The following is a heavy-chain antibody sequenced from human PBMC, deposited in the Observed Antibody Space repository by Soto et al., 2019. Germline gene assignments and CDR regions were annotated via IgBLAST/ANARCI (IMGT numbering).Heavy chain of an antibody. CDR1: GYTFTSYA. Sequence: QVQLVQSGAEVKKPGASVKVSCKASGYTFTSYAIHWVRQAPGQRLEWMGWINAGNGNTKYSQKFQGRVTITRDTSASTAYMELRRLRSEDTAVYYCARTGSSSWFWFDPWGQGTLVTVSS. CDR2: INAGNGNT. V-gene: IGHV1-3*01. J-gene: IGHJ5*02. CDR3: ARTGSSSWFWFDP. D-gene: IGHD6-13*01.